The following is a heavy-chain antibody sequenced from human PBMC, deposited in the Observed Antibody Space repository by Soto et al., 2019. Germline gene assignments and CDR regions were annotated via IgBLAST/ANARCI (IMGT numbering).Heavy chain of an antibody. CDR3: AHSVGTAGYYTGMDV. CDR1: GYTLTIYG. J-gene: IGHJ6*02. V-gene: IGHV1-18*01. Sequence: QAQLVQSGGEVKRPGASVKVSCKASGYTLTIYGMTWVRQAPGQGLEWMGWMSAYSGKAEYAQKFQGRVTMATDTSTSTAHMELRDLRPDDSAIYYCAHSVGTAGYYTGMDVWGQGTTVTVSS. CDR2: MSAYSGKA. D-gene: IGHD2-8*02.